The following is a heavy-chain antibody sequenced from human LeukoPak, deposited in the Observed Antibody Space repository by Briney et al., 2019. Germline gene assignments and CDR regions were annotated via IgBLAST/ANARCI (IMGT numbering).Heavy chain of an antibody. CDR2: ISWNSGSI. V-gene: IGHV3-9*01. CDR3: VRDRSSMELATVSYFYYYMDV. D-gene: IGHD3-10*01. CDR1: RFTFDDYA. J-gene: IGHJ6*03. Sequence: PGGSLRLSCAASRFTFDDYAMHWVRQGPGKGLEWVSGISWNSGSIGYADSVKGRFTISRDNAKNSLYLQMNRLRVEDTAVYYCVRDRSSMELATVSYFYYYMDVWGKGTTVIVSS.